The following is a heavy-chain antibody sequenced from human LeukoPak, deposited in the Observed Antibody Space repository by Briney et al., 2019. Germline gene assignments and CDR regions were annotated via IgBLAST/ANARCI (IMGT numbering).Heavy chain of an antibody. CDR1: GFTLSDYY. CDR2: ITSRGTTI. J-gene: IGHJ4*02. Sequence: GGSLRLSCTASGFTLSDYYLTWIRQAPGKGLEWVSYITSRGTTIYHADSVKGRFTISRDNAKNSLYLQMNSLRAEDTAVYYCARRYYYGSGSYYCDYWGQGTLVTVSS. D-gene: IGHD3-10*01. CDR3: ARRYYYGSGSYYCDY. V-gene: IGHV3-11*04.